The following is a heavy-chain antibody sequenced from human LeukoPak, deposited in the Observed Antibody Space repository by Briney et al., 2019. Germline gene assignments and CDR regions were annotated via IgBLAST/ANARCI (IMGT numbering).Heavy chain of an antibody. J-gene: IGHJ4*02. D-gene: IGHD1-26*01. Sequence: GGSLRLSCAASGFTFDDYAMHWVRQGPGKSLEWVSLINENGDIAYYGDSVRGRFTVSRDNAKNSLYLQMNSLTTEDTALYYCAKARWEPNFDYWGQGTLVTVSS. CDR2: INENGDIA. CDR3: AKARWEPNFDY. V-gene: IGHV3-43*02. CDR1: GFTFDDYA.